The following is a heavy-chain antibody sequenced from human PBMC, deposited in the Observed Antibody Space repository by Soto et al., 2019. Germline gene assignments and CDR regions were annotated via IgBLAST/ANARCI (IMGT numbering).Heavy chain of an antibody. D-gene: IGHD3-10*01. CDR3: AKSFVSGPQYYHGLYV. V-gene: IGHV1-46*01. J-gene: IGHJ6*02. CDR2: INPSVGTT. Sequence: ASVKVSCKASGYTFSNYYMHWVRQAPGQGLQWMGIINPSVGTTSYAQTFQGRVIMTRDTSTNTVYMEMSSLTSDDTAVYFCAKSFVSGPQYYHGLYVWGQ. CDR1: GYTFSNYY.